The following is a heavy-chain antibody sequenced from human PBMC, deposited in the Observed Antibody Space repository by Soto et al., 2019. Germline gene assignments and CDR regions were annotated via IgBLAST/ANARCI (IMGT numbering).Heavy chain of an antibody. CDR2: IHYSGST. CDR1: GDSIGTTHSY. CDR3: ARHGGKGNVWPLDY. J-gene: IGHJ4*02. V-gene: IGHV4-39*01. Sequence: SETLSLTCTVSGDSIGTTHSYWAWIRQSPGKGLEWIGNIHYSGSTYYMPSLRSRVTLSVDTSKNQFSLRLTSVTAEDTAVYFCARHGGKGNVWPLDYWGQVSLSIV. D-gene: IGHD1-1*01.